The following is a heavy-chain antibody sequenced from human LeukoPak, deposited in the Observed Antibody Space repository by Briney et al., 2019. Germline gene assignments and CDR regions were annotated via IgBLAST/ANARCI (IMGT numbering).Heavy chain of an antibody. CDR3: AKGRRLTTNFDY. CDR2: ISGSGGST. CDR1: GFTFSSYA. V-gene: IGHV3-23*01. D-gene: IGHD3-16*01. Sequence: EGSLRLSCAASGFTFSSYAMSWVRQAPGKGLEWVSAISGSGGSTYYADSVKGRFTISRDNSKNTLYLQMNSLRAEDTAVYYCAKGRRLTTNFDYWGQGTLVTVSS. J-gene: IGHJ4*02.